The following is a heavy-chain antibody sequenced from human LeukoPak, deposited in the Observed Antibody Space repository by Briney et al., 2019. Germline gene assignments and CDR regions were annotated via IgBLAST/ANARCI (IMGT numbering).Heavy chain of an antibody. J-gene: IGHJ4*02. D-gene: IGHD4-17*01. Sequence: ASVKVSCKASGCTFSSYAISGVRQAPGQGGEGMGRIIPIFWTANYAQRFQGRVTITTEESTRAAYMELSSLSSEEPAVYYCAREEVTVTTKPFDYWGQGTLVTVSS. CDR1: GCTFSSYA. CDR2: IIPIFWTA. CDR3: AREEVTVTTKPFDY. V-gene: IGHV1-69*05.